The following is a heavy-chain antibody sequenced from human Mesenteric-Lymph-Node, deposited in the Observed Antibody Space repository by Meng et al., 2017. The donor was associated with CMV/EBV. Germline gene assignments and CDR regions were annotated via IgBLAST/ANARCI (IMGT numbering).Heavy chain of an antibody. CDR2: IYYSGST. D-gene: IGHD3-10*01. Sequence: QLQLQESGPVLVKPSETLSPTCTVAGGSISSSSYYWGWIRQPPGKGLEWIGSIYYSGSTYYNPSLKSRVTISVDTSKNQFSLKLSSVTAADTAVYYCARPHYYGSGSSPWFDPWGQGTLVTVSS. V-gene: IGHV4-39*01. CDR3: ARPHYYGSGSSPWFDP. J-gene: IGHJ5*02. CDR1: GGSISSSSYY.